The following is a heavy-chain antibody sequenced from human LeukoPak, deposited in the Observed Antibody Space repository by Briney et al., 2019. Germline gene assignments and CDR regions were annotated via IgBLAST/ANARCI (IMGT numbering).Heavy chain of an antibody. CDR1: EGSMKSSNW. V-gene: IGHV4-4*03. D-gene: IGHD3-3*01. J-gene: IGHJ5*02. CDR2: IYHSGST. CDR3: ARANEQGSGPEGFDP. Sequence: PDILSFTHVDCEGSMKSSNWCLGVRQPPGKGLEWIGEIYHSGSTNYNPSLKSRVTISVDKSKNQFSLKLSSVTAADTAVYYCARANEQGSGPEGFDPWGQGTLVTVSS.